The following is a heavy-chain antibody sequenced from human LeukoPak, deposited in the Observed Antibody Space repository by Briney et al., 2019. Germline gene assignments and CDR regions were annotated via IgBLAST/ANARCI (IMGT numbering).Heavy chain of an antibody. CDR3: ARDLYSQY. V-gene: IGHV3-7*01. Sequence: AGGSLRLSCAASGFTLSAHWMSWVRQASGKGLEWVANIKEDGSEKYYVDSVKGRFTISRDIAKNSLYLQMNSLRAEDTAVYYCARDLYSQYWGQGTLVTVSS. J-gene: IGHJ4*02. CDR2: IKEDGSEK. CDR1: GFTLSAHW. D-gene: IGHD2-21*01.